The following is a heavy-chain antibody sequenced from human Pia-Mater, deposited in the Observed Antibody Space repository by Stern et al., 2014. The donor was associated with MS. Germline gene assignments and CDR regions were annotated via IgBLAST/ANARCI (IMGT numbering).Heavy chain of an antibody. CDR1: GYTFTSYG. CDR2: ISTYNGDT. V-gene: IGHV1-18*04. D-gene: IGHD6-13*01. J-gene: IGHJ4*02. Sequence: VQLVESGAEVKRPGTSVTVSCQASGYTFTSYGLNWVRQAPGQGLERMGGISTYNGDTNYAQSFQGRVTFSTDTSTSKAYMELRNLRSDDTALYYCARDLGPRWQQFHCFDYWGQGTLVAVSS. CDR3: ARDLGPRWQQFHCFDY.